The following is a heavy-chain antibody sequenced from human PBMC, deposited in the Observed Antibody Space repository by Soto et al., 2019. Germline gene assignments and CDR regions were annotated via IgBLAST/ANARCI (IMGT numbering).Heavy chain of an antibody. V-gene: IGHV4-34*01. CDR3: ARASTRPLKAAAGTGTSYYYYMDV. CDR1: GGSFSGYY. D-gene: IGHD6-13*01. CDR2: INHSGST. Sequence: SETLSLTCAVYGGSFSGYYWSWIRQPPGKGLEWIGEINHSGSTNYNPSLKSRVTISVDTSKNQFSLKLSSVTAADTAVYYCARASTRPLKAAAGTGTSYYYYMDVWGKGTTVTVSS. J-gene: IGHJ6*03.